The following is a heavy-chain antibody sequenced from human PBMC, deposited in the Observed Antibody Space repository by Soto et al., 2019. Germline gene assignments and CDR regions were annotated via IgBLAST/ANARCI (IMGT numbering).Heavy chain of an antibody. CDR2: IKADITEK. CDR3: ARGDTPMITGMDSFDI. CDR1: GFTFGRYW. V-gene: IGHV3-7*01. J-gene: IGHJ3*02. D-gene: IGHD5-18*01. Sequence: GGSLRLSSAASGFTFGRYWVTWVRQAPGVGLAWMANIKADITEKNYVDSVKGRFNISRDNARNSLYLQMDSLRAEDTAVYFCARGDTPMITGMDSFDIWGQGT.